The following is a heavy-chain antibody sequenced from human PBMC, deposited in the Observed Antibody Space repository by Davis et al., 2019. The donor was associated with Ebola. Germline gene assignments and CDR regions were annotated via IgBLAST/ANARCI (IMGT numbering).Heavy chain of an antibody. D-gene: IGHD4-17*01. Sequence: SETLSLTCTVSGCSISSSAYFWGWIRQPPGKGLEWIGRIYYNGNTYYNPSLKSRVTISADTSKNQFSLNLTSVTAADTAVYYCARGNYGDYIVLYYYNMDVWGQGTTVTVSS. CDR1: GCSISSSAYF. CDR2: IYYNGNT. V-gene: IGHV4-39*01. J-gene: IGHJ6*02. CDR3: ARGNYGDYIVLYYYNMDV.